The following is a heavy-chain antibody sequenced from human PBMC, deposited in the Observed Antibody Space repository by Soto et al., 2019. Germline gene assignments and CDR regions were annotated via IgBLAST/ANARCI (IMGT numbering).Heavy chain of an antibody. D-gene: IGHD2-2*02. J-gene: IGHJ6*02. CDR1: GYSFSTYW. CDR3: ARHRHCSSTSCYTGYYYGMDV. CDR2: IYPGDSDT. Sequence: GESLKISCQGSGYSFSTYWTAWVRQMPVKGLEWMGIIYPGDSDTRYSPSFQGQVTISADKSISTAYLQWSSLKASDTAMYYCARHRHCSSTSCYTGYYYGMDVWGQGTTVTVSS. V-gene: IGHV5-51*01.